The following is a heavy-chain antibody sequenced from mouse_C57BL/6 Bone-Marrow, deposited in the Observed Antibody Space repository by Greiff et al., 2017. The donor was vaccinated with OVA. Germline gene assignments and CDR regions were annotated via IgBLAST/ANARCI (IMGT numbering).Heavy chain of an antibody. V-gene: IGHV7-3*01. CDR1: GFTFTDYY. CDR3: ARYGVYDGYYVAMDY. Sequence: EVKVVESGGGLVQPGGSLSLSSAASGFTFTDYYMSWVRQPPGKALEWLGFIRNKANGYTTEYSASVKGRFTISRDNSQSILYLQMNALRAEDSATYYCARYGVYDGYYVAMDYWGQGTSVTVSS. CDR2: IRNKANGYTT. J-gene: IGHJ4*01. D-gene: IGHD2-3*01.